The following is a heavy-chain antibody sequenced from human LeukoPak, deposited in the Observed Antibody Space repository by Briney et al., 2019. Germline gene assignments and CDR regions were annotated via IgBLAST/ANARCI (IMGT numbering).Heavy chain of an antibody. CDR2: IYPGDSDT. Sequence: GESLKISCKGSGYSFTSYWIGWVRQMPGKGLEWMGIIYPGDSDTRYSPSFQGQVTISADKSISTAYLQWSSLKASDTAMYYCARLSWDPLLPSNWFDPWGQGTLVTVSS. V-gene: IGHV5-51*01. CDR3: ARLSWDPLLPSNWFDP. J-gene: IGHJ5*02. D-gene: IGHD2-15*01. CDR1: GYSFTSYW.